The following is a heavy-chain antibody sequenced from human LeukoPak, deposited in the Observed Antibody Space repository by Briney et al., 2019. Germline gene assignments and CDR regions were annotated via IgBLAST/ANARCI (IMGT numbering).Heavy chain of an antibody. J-gene: IGHJ6*02. V-gene: IGHV3-53*01. CDR3: TSLRRLDYYYGMDV. CDR2: IYSGGST. CDR1: GFTVSSNY. Sequence: GGSQRLSCAASGFTVSSNYMSWVRQAPGKGLEWVSVIYSGGSTYYADSVKGRFTISRDNSKNTLYLQMNSLRAEDTAVYYCTSLRRLDYYYGMDVWGQGTTVTVSS.